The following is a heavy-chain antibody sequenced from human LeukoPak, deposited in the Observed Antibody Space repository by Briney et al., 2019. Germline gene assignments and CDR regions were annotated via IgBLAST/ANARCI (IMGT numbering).Heavy chain of an antibody. V-gene: IGHV1-69*13. J-gene: IGHJ5*02. CDR2: IIPIFGTA. Sequence: SVKVSCKASGGTFSSYAISWVRQAPGQGLEWMGGIIPIFGTANYAQKFQGRVTITADESTSTAYMELSSLRSEDTAVYYCARDIKAPRDSSGLDNWFDPWGQGTLVTVSS. D-gene: IGHD3-22*01. CDR1: GGTFSSYA. CDR3: ARDIKAPRDSSGLDNWFDP.